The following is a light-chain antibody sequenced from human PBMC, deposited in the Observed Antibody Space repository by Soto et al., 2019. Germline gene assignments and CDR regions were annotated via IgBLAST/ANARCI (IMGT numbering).Light chain of an antibody. CDR1: QDVHSY. J-gene: IGKJ1*01. CDR2: GAS. Sequence: AIRMTQSPSSLSASTGDRVTITCRASQDVHSYLGWYQQKPGTAPKLLIYGASTLQSGVPSRFSGSGSGTDFTLTISYLQSEDFATYDCQQYYTYPWTFGQGTEVEIK. CDR3: QQYYTYPWT. V-gene: IGKV1-8*01.